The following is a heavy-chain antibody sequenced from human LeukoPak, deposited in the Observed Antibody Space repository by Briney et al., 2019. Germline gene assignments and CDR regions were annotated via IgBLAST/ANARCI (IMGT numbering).Heavy chain of an antibody. V-gene: IGHV4-34*01. J-gene: IGHJ3*02. CDR3: ARGPTGYYGSGSYQPAFDI. CDR1: GGSFSGYY. CDR2: INHSGST. Sequence: SETLSLTCAVYGGSFSGYYWSWIRQPPGKGLEWIGEINHSGSTNYNPSLKSRVTISVDTSKNQFSLKLSSVTAADTAVYYCARGPTGYYGSGSYQPAFDIWGQGTMVTVSS. D-gene: IGHD3-10*01.